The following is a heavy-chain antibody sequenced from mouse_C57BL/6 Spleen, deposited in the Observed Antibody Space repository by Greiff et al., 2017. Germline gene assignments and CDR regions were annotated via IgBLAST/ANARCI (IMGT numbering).Heavy chain of an antibody. V-gene: IGHV1-59*01. Sequence: VQLQQPGAELVRPGTSVKLSCKASGYTFTSYWMHWVKQRPGQGLEWIGVIDPSDSYTTYNQKFKGKATLTVDTSSSTAYMQLSSLTSEDSAVXYCARDYGSPSWFAYGGQGTLVTVSA. CDR2: IDPSDSYT. D-gene: IGHD1-1*01. CDR3: ARDYGSPSWFAY. CDR1: GYTFTSYW. J-gene: IGHJ3*01.